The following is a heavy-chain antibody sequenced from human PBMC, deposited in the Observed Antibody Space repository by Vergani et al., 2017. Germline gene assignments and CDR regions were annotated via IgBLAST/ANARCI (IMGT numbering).Heavy chain of an antibody. CDR3: AGETHSWQRADR. CDR2: LSTTGGATHA. D-gene: IGHD6-13*01. CDR1: GVSVTDYN. J-gene: IGHJ5*02. Sequence: QAQLQESGPGLVKPSETLSLTCHVFGVSVTDYNCNWIRQAPGKGLEWIGSLSTTGGATHANHNPSLKSRVSISVDTSKSQFSMRLTSVTAADSAIYYCAGETHSWQRADRWGKGVKVSVSS. V-gene: IGHV4-59*02.